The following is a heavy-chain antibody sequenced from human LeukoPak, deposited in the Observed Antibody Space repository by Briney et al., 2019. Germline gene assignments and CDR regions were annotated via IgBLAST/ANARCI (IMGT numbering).Heavy chain of an antibody. CDR2: IHPGDSDT. CDR1: GYSFTTDW. D-gene: IGHD3-16*02. J-gene: IGHJ3*02. CDR3: ARSFTNAFDM. V-gene: IGHV5-51*01. Sequence: GESLKISCKASGYSFTTDWIGWVRQMPGKGLQWMEIIHPGDSDTTYSPSFQGQVTISADKSISTAYLQWSSVKASDTAMYYCARSFTNAFDMWGQGTMVIVSS.